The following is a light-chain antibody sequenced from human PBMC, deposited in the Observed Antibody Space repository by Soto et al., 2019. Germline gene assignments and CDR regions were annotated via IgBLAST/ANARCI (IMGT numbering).Light chain of an antibody. V-gene: IGLV2-14*01. J-gene: IGLJ3*02. CDR2: EVS. CDR1: RSDVGGYNS. Sequence: QSVLTQPASVSGSPGQSITISCTGTRSDVGGYNSVCWHQQHPGKAPKLIIYEVSNRPSGISDRFSASKSGNTASLTISGLQAHDEADYYCSSFTTTNTWVFGGGTKLPVL. CDR3: SSFTTTNTWV.